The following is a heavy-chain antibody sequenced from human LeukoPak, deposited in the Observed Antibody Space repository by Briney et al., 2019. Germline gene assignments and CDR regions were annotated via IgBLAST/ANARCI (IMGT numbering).Heavy chain of an antibody. CDR1: GYAFSSYA. D-gene: IGHD3-22*01. Sequence: HPGRSLRLSCAASGYAFSSYAMHWVRQAPGKGLEWVAVISYDGSDKYYADSVKGRFTISRDNSKNTLYLQMNSLRAEDTAVYYCARMDYYDSSGYYNPPDYWGQGTLVTVSS. CDR2: ISYDGSDK. CDR3: ARMDYYDSSGYYNPPDY. V-gene: IGHV3-30-3*01. J-gene: IGHJ4*02.